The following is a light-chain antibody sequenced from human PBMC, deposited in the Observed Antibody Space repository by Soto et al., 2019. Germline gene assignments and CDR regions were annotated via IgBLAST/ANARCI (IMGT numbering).Light chain of an antibody. CDR3: QQYNSFAWT. J-gene: IGKJ1*01. CDR2: KAS. CDR1: QSISSL. Sequence: DIQMTQSPSTLSGSVGDRVTITCRASQSISSLLAWYQQKPGKAPKLLIYKASSLESGVPSRFSGSGSGPEFTLTISSLQPDDFGTYYCQQYNSFAWTFGQGTKVDI. V-gene: IGKV1-5*03.